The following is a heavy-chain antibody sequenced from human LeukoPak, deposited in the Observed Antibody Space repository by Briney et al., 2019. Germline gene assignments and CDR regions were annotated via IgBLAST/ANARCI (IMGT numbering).Heavy chain of an antibody. CDR1: GFIFNNYG. J-gene: IGHJ4*02. D-gene: IGHD1-7*01. CDR3: AKKKRELRGFDY. V-gene: IGHV3-23*01. CDR2: IGGSGGST. Sequence: GGSLRLSCAASGFIFNNYGLVWVRQAPGKGLEWVSSIGGSGGSTYYADSVKGRFTISRDNSKNTLYLQMNSLRAEDTAVYYCAKKKRELRGFDYWGQGTLVTVSS.